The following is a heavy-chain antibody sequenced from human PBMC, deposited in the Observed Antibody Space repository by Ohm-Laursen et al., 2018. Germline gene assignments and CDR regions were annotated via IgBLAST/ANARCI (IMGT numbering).Heavy chain of an antibody. CDR1: GGSISSYY. CDR3: ARHFSGTVTSFYWYFDL. V-gene: IGHV4-59*08. Sequence: SETLSLTCTVSGGSISSYYWSWIRQPPGKGLEWIGYISYSGSTSYTPSLKSRVTISVDTSKGQFSLKLSSVTAADTAVYYCARHFSGTVTSFYWYFDLWGRGTLVKVSS. D-gene: IGHD4-17*01. CDR2: ISYSGST. J-gene: IGHJ2*01.